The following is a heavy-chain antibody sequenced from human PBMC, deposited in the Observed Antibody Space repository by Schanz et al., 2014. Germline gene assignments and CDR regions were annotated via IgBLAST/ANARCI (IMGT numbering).Heavy chain of an antibody. CDR1: GFSFSDYS. V-gene: IGHV3-21*01. J-gene: IGHJ5*02. CDR2: LSGGSSYI. CDR3: ARGRERQLVHWFDP. Sequence: EVQLVESGGGLVKPGGSLRLSCAASGFSFSDYSMSWVRQAPGKGLEWVTSLSGGSSYIFYAVPVKGRFTISRDNARYSLYLEMNSLRAEDTAVYYCARGRERQLVHWFDPWGQGTLVTVSS. D-gene: IGHD6-13*01.